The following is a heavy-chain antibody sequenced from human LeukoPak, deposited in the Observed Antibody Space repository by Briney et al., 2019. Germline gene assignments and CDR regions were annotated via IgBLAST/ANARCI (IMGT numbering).Heavy chain of an antibody. D-gene: IGHD3-22*01. Sequence: SETLSLTCTVSGGSISSYYWSWIRQPAGKGLEWIGRIYTSGSTNYNPSLKSRVTMSVDTSKNQFSLKLSSVTAADTAVYYCARGGDYDSSGYADYWGQGTLVTVSS. V-gene: IGHV4-4*07. J-gene: IGHJ4*02. CDR1: GGSISSYY. CDR2: IYTSGST. CDR3: ARGGDYDSSGYADY.